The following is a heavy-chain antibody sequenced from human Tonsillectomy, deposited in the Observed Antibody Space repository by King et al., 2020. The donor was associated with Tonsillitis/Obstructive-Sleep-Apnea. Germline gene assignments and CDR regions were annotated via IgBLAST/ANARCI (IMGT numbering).Heavy chain of an antibody. CDR1: GFTFSNYW. CDR3: ARALAVAGTAGLL. CDR2: INSDGNST. J-gene: IGHJ4*02. V-gene: IGHV3-74*01. Sequence: DVQLVESGGGLVQPGGSLRLSCAASGFTFSNYWMHWVRQAPGKGLVWVSRINSDGNSTSYADSVKGRFTISRDNAKNTLYLQVKSRRAEDTAVYYCARALAVAGTAGLLWGQGTLVTVSS. D-gene: IGHD6-19*01.